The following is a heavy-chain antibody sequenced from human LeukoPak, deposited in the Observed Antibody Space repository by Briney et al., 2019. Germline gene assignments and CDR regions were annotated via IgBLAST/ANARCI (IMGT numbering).Heavy chain of an antibody. CDR2: ISSSSSYM. CDR3: ARDRDVPAIGMDV. Sequence: GGSLRLSCAASGFTFSSYTMNWVRQAPGRGLEWVSSISSSSSYMYYADSVKGRFTISRDNAKNSLYLQMNSLRAEDTAVYYCARDRDVPAIGMDVWGQGSTVTVSS. CDR1: GFTFSSYT. V-gene: IGHV3-21*06. J-gene: IGHJ6*02.